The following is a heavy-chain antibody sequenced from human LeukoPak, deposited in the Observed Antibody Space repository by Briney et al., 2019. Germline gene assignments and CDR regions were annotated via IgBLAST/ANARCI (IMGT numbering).Heavy chain of an antibody. Sequence: SAKVSCKASGGTFSSYAISWVRQAPGQGLEWMGGIIPIFGTANYAQKFQGRVTITTDESTSTACMELSSLRSEDTAVYYCASRTPTGNWFDPWGQGTLVTVSS. CDR2: IIPIFGTA. CDR1: GGTFSSYA. V-gene: IGHV1-69*05. CDR3: ASRTPTGNWFDP. J-gene: IGHJ5*02. D-gene: IGHD2-15*01.